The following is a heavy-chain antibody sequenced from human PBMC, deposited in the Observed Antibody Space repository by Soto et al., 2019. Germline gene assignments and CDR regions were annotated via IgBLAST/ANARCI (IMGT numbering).Heavy chain of an antibody. CDR2: IDPSDSYT. CDR1: GYSFTSYW. CDR3: ARSDYCSSTSCYYAGVFFDY. Sequence: PGESLKISCKGSGYSFTSYWISWVRQMPGKGLEWMGRIDPSDSYTNYSPSFQGHVTISADKSISTAYLQMNSLRAEDTAVYYCARSDYCSSTSCYYAGVFFDYWGQGTLVTVSS. J-gene: IGHJ4*02. D-gene: IGHD2-2*01. V-gene: IGHV5-10-1*01.